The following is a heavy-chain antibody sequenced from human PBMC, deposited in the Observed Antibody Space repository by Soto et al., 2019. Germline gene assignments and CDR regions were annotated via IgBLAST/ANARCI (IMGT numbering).Heavy chain of an antibody. V-gene: IGHV3-33*01. J-gene: IGHJ4*02. Sequence: QVQLVESGGGVVQPGRSLRLSCAASGFTFSSYGMHWVRQAPGKGLEWVAVIWYDGSNKYYADSVKGRFTISRDNSKNTLYLQMNSLRAEDTAVYYCAIVKRGWGSLHGETRSVYYLFDYWGQGTLVTVSS. CDR3: AIVKRGWGSLHGETRSVYYLFDY. CDR2: IWYDGSNK. CDR1: GFTFSSYG. D-gene: IGHD3-22*01.